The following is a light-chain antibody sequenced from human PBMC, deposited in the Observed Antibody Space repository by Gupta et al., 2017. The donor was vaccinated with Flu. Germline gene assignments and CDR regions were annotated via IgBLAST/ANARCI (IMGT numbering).Light chain of an antibody. V-gene: IGLV2-14*03. Sequence: QSALTQPASASGSPGQSITISCTGRSSDVAGYDDVSWYQHHPGKAPKLMMYNVSNRPSGVSNRFSGSKSGNTASLIISGLQAEDEADYYCSAYKSNTLAFRFGGGTKLTVL. CDR2: NVS. CDR1: SSDVAGYDD. J-gene: IGLJ2*01. CDR3: SAYKSNTLAFR.